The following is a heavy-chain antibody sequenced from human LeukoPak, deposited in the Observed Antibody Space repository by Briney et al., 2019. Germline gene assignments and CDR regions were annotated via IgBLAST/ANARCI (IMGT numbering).Heavy chain of an antibody. D-gene: IGHD2-21*02. CDR1: GFTFSSYS. J-gene: IGHJ4*02. V-gene: IGHV3-21*01. CDR2: ISSSSSYI. CDR3: ARAAPYCGGDCYFDY. Sequence: GGSLRLSCAASGFTFSSYSMNWVRQAPGKGPEWVSSISSSSSYIYYADSVKGRFTISRDNAKNSLYLQMNSLRAEDAAVYYCARAAPYCGGDCYFDYWGQGTLVTVSS.